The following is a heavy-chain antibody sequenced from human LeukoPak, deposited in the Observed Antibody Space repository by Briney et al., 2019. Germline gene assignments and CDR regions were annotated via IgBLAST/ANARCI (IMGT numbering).Heavy chain of an antibody. CDR1: GYTFTSYD. CDR2: MNPNSGNT. D-gene: IGHD1-1*01. CDR3: ARVRWNRRPNYYYYYMDV. J-gene: IGHJ6*03. V-gene: IGHV1-8*01. Sequence: ASVKVSCKASGYTFTSYDINWVRQATGQGLEWMGWMNPNSGNTGYAQKFQGRVTMTRNTSISTAYMELSSLRSEDTAVYYCARVRWNRRPNYYYYYMDVWGKGTTVTVSS.